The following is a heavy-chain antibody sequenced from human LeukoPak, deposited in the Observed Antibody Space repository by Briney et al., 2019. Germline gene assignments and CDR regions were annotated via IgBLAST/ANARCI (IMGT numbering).Heavy chain of an antibody. CDR2: IYYSGST. V-gene: IGHV4-59*08. CDR3: AKLIFGVVITRFEDY. D-gene: IGHD3-3*01. J-gene: IGHJ4*02. CDR1: GGSISSYY. Sequence: SETLSLTCTVSGGSISSYYWSWIRQPPGKGLEYIGYIYYSGSTNYNPSLKSRVTISVDTSKNQFSLRLTSVTAADTAVYYCAKLIFGVVITRFEDYWGQGTLVTVSS.